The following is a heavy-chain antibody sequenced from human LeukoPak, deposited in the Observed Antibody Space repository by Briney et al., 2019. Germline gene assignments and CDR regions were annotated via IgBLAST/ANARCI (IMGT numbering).Heavy chain of an antibody. D-gene: IGHD4-17*01. CDR1: GYTFTSYA. Sequence: ASVKVSCKASGYTFTSYAMNWVRQAPGQGLEWMGWISAYNGNTNYAQKLQGRVTMTTDTSTSTAYMELRSLRSDDTAVYYCARAVTTRQFDPWGQGTLVTVSS. CDR3: ARAVTTRQFDP. V-gene: IGHV1-18*01. J-gene: IGHJ5*02. CDR2: ISAYNGNT.